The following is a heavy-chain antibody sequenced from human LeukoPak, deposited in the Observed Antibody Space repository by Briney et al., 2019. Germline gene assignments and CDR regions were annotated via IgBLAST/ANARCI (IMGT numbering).Heavy chain of an antibody. CDR2: IYYSGST. V-gene: IGHV4-61*08. CDR1: GGSISSGGYS. CDR3: ARDGEPYDSQFSRYFDL. J-gene: IGHJ2*01. Sequence: PSETLSLTCAVSGGSISSGGYSWSWIRQPPGKGLEWIGYIYYSGSTNYNPSLKSRVTMSVDTSKNQFSLKLSSVTAADTAVYYCARDGEPYDSQFSRYFDLWGRGTLVTVSS. D-gene: IGHD3-3*01.